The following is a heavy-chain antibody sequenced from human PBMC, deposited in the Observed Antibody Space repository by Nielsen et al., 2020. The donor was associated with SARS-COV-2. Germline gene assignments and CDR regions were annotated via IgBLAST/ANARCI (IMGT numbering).Heavy chain of an antibody. V-gene: IGHV4-59*13. CDR3: ASYGDYGEVY. D-gene: IGHD4-17*01. CDR2: IYYSGST. J-gene: IGHJ4*02. Sequence: GSLRLSCTVSGGSISSYYWSWIRQPPGKGLEWIGYIYYSGSTNYNPSLKSRVTISVDTSKNQFSLKLSSVTAADTAVYYCASYGDYGEVYWGQGTLVTVSS. CDR1: GGSISSYY.